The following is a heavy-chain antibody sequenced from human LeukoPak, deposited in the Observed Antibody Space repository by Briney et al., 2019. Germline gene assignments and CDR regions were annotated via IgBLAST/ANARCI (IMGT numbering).Heavy chain of an antibody. CDR3: AKDKGGSYYHWFFDL. D-gene: IGHD1-26*01. J-gene: IGHJ2*01. V-gene: IGHV3-30*18. CDR1: GFTFSNYA. Sequence: GSLRLSCAASGFTFSNYAMHWIRQAPGKGLEWAAVISYDGSDEYYADSVKGRFTISRDNSKNTLYLQLNSLRDEDTAVYFCAKDKGGSYYHWFFDLWGRGTLVTVSS. CDR2: ISYDGSDE.